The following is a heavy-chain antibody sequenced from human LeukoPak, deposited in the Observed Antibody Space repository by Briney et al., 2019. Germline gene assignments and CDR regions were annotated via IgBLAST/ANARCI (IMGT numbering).Heavy chain of an antibody. Sequence: GGSLGLSCAASGFTFSSYSMNWVRQAPGKGLEWVSSISSSSSYIYYADSVKGRFTISRDNAKNSLYLQMNSLRAEDTAVYYCARYQTDWYYYMDVWGKGTTVTVSS. V-gene: IGHV3-21*01. CDR2: ISSSSSYI. J-gene: IGHJ6*03. D-gene: IGHD2-2*01. CDR1: GFTFSSYS. CDR3: ARYQTDWYYYMDV.